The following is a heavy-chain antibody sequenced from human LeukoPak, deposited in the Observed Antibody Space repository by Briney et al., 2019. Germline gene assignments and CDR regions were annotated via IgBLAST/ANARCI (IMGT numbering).Heavy chain of an antibody. J-gene: IGHJ5*02. CDR1: GFTFDDYA. V-gene: IGHV3-9*01. CDR3: AKDALFHAGANPNWFDP. D-gene: IGHD1-26*01. CDR2: ISWNSGSI. Sequence: GRSLRLSCAASGFTFDDYAMHWVRQAPGKGLEGVSGISWNSGSIGYADSVKGRFTISRDNAKNSLYLQMNSLRAEDTALYYCAKDALFHAGANPNWFDPWGQGTLVTVSS.